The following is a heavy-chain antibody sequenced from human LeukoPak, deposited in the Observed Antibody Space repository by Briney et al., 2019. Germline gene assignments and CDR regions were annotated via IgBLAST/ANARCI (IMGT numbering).Heavy chain of an antibody. CDR1: GFSVGSHY. CDR3: ARGYSSEWENMGMNY. D-gene: IGHD2-15*01. CDR2: IYGGGGT. J-gene: IGHJ4*02. Sequence: GGSLRLSCAASGFSVGSHYMTWVRQAPGKGLEWVSVIYGGGGTYYADSVRGRFTISRDNSKNTLDLQMKSLRAGDTAVYFCARGYSSEWENMGMNYWGQGTLVTVSS. V-gene: IGHV3-66*01.